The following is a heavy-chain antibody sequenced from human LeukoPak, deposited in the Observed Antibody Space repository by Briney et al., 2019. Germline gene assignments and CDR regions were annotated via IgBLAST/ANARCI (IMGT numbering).Heavy chain of an antibody. CDR2: ISSSGSTI. Sequence: GGSLRLSCAASRFTFSDYYMSWIRQAPGKGLEWVSYISSSGSTIYYADSVKGRFTISRDNAKNSLYLQMNSLRAEDTAVYYCARDDNDGYNASTHAFDIWGQGTMVTVSS. CDR3: ARDDNDGYNASTHAFDI. CDR1: RFTFSDYY. V-gene: IGHV3-11*01. J-gene: IGHJ3*02. D-gene: IGHD5-24*01.